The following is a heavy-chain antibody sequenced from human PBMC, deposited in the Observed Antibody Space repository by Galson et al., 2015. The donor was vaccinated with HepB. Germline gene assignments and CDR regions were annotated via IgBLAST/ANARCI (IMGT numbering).Heavy chain of an antibody. CDR1: GGTFSSYA. J-gene: IGHJ5*02. D-gene: IGHD5-18*01. CDR2: IIPIFGTA. CDR3: AGGRGYSYGKNWFDP. Sequence: SVKVSCKASGGTFSSYAISWVRQAPGQGLEWMGGIIPIFGTANYAQKFQGRVTITADESTSTAYMELRSLRSEDTAVYYCAGGRGYSYGKNWFDPWGQETLVTVSS. V-gene: IGHV1-69*13.